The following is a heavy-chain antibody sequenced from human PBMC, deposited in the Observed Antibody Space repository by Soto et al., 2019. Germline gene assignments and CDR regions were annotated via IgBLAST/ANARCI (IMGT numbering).Heavy chain of an antibody. V-gene: IGHV3-11*06. CDR1: GFTFSDYY. CDR2: ISSSSSYT. Sequence: QVQLVESGGGLVKPGGSLRLFCAASGFTFSDYYMSWIRQAPGKGLEWVSYISSSSSYTNYADSVKGRFTISRDNAKNSLYLQMNSLRAEDTAVYYCARYGAGSFAYYFDYWGQGTLVTVSS. D-gene: IGHD2-15*01. CDR3: ARYGAGSFAYYFDY. J-gene: IGHJ4*02.